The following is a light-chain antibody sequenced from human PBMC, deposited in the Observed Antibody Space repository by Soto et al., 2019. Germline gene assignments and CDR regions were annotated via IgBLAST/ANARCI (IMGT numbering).Light chain of an antibody. V-gene: IGKV3-20*01. J-gene: IGKJ1*01. CDR2: GAS. CDR1: QSVSNNY. CDR3: QQYGSSGT. Sequence: IVFTQSPGTLSLSPGERATLSCRASQSVSNNYLAWYQQNPGQAHRLLIYGASNRATGIPDRLSGSGSGTEFTLTISRLEPEDFAVDYCQQYGSSGTFGQGTKVDIK.